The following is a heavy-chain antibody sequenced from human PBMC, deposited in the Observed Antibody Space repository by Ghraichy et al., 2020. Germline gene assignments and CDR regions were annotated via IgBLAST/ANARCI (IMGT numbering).Heavy chain of an antibody. J-gene: IGHJ4*01. CDR3: ARDRDDIWGNYRYSFNY. CDR2: ISGSSGSI. D-gene: IGHD3-16*02. CDR1: GFSFSTDS. V-gene: IGHV3-48*02. Sequence: GGSLRLSCAASGFSFSTDSMNWVRQVPGKGLEWLSYISGSSGSIYYADSVRGRFTVSRDNAKNSLFLQMNSLRDEDTAVYYCARDRDDIWGNYRYSFNYWGQGALVTVSS.